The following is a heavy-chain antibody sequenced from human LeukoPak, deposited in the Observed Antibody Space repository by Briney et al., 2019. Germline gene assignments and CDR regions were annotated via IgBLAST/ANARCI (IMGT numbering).Heavy chain of an antibody. Sequence: SQTLSLTCTVSGGSISSGGYYWSWIRQPPGKGLEWIGYIYYSGSTNYNPSLKSRVTISVDTSKNQFSLKLSSVTAADTAVYYCARGYSYGHFDYWGQGTLVTVSS. J-gene: IGHJ4*02. V-gene: IGHV4-61*08. CDR2: IYYSGST. CDR1: GGSISSGGYY. CDR3: ARGYSYGHFDY. D-gene: IGHD5-18*01.